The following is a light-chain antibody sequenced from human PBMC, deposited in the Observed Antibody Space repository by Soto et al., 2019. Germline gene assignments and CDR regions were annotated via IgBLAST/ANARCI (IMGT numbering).Light chain of an antibody. J-gene: IGKJ1*01. CDR2: AAS. CDR1: QSIVTY. Sequence: DIQMTQSPSSLSASVGDRVTITCRASQSIVTYLNWYLQKPGKAPILLIYAASNLQSGVPSRFSGSGSGTDFTLTISSLQPEDFATYFCQQSYSTPPWTFVQGTKVEIK. V-gene: IGKV1-39*01. CDR3: QQSYSTPPWT.